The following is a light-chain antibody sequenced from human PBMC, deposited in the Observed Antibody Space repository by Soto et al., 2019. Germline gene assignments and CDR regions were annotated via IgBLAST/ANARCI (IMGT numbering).Light chain of an antibody. Sequence: QSVLTQPPSVSGAPGQRVTISCTGSSSNIGAGYDVHWYQQPPGTAPKLLMYGNNNRPSGVPDRFSGSKSGTSASLAITGLQAEDEADYYCQSYDSSLSAVVFGGGTKLTVL. CDR1: SSNIGAGYD. V-gene: IGLV1-40*01. CDR3: QSYDSSLSAVV. CDR2: GNN. J-gene: IGLJ2*01.